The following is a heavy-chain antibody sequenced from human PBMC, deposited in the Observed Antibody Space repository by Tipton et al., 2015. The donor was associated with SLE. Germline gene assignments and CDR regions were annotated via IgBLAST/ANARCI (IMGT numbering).Heavy chain of an antibody. V-gene: IGHV4-4*09. D-gene: IGHD6-13*01. CDR1: GGSISSYY. CDR2: IYTSGST. J-gene: IGHJ3*02. CDR3: ASATMSIAAAGRGNAFDI. Sequence: TLSLTCTVSGGSISSYYWSWIRQPPGKGLEWIGYIYTSGSTNYNPSLKSRVTISVDTSKNQFSLKLSSVTAADTAVYYCASATMSIAAAGRGNAFDIWGQGTMVTVSS.